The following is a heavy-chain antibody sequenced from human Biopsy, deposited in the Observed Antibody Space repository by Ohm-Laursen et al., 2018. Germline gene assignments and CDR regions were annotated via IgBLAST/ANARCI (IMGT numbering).Heavy chain of an antibody. CDR3: ARHPTGFWFDP. Sequence: SDTLSLTCTVSGGSVSSNVHYWAWIRQPPGKGLECIGTVFHSGITFYNPSLKSRVTISIDTSKNQFSLNLSSVTAADTAVYYCARHPTGFWFDPWGQGTLVTVFS. V-gene: IGHV4-39*01. CDR2: VFHSGIT. CDR1: GGSVSSNVHY. J-gene: IGHJ5*02.